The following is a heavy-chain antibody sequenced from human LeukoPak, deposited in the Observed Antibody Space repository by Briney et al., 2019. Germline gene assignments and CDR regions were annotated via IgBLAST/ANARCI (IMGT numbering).Heavy chain of an antibody. V-gene: IGHV1-69*04. CDR1: GGTFSSYA. CDR3: AREAGPLDYYSYGMDV. J-gene: IGHJ6*02. Sequence: GASVKVSCKASGGTFSSYAISWVRQAPGQGLEWMGRIIPIFGIANYAQKFQGRVTITADKSTSTAYMELSSLRSEDTAVYYCAREAGPLDYYSYGMDVWGQGTTVTVSS. CDR2: IIPIFGIA.